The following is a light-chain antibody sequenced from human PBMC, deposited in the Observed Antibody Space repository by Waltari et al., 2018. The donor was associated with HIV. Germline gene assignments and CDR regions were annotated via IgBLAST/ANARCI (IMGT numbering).Light chain of an antibody. CDR3: GADHGSGSNWV. Sequence: QPVLTQPPSASASLGASVTLTCTLSSGYSNYKVDWYQQRPGKGPRVGMRVGTGGIVGSKGDGIPDRFSVLGSGLNRYLTINNIQEEDESDYYCGADHGSGSNWVFGGGTKLTVL. CDR1: SGYSNYK. CDR2: VGTGGIVG. J-gene: IGLJ2*01. V-gene: IGLV9-49*01.